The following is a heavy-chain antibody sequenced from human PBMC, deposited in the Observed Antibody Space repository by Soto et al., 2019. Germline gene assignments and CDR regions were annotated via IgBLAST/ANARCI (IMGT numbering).Heavy chain of an antibody. D-gene: IGHD2-8*01. Sequence: EVQLLESGGGVVQPGGSLRLSCAASGFTFSAYAMSWVRQAPGKGLQWVSGVGGSDTDKHYADSVRGRFTVSRDNSKNTLYLQMNSLRADDTALYYCAKDATAVNGVWDPFDMWGQGTEVTVSS. V-gene: IGHV3-23*01. J-gene: IGHJ3*02. CDR2: VGGSDTDK. CDR3: AKDATAVNGVWDPFDM. CDR1: GFTFSAYA.